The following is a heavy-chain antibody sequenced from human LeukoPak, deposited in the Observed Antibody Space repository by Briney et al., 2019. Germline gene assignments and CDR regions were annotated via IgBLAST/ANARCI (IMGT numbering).Heavy chain of an antibody. D-gene: IGHD3-9*01. CDR2: ISDDGKYI. CDR1: GFTFSRYS. V-gene: IGHV3-21*01. CDR3: ARGMGDILTGYYLNY. J-gene: IGHJ4*02. Sequence: GGSLRLSCAASGFTFSRYSMNWVRQAPGKGLEWVSSISDDGKYIYYADSVKGRFSISRDNAKSSLYLQMNSLRAEDTAVYYCARGMGDILTGYYLNYWGQGTLVTVSS.